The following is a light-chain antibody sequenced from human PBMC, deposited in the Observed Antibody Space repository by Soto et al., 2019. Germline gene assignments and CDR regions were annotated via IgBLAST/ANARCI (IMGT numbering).Light chain of an antibody. CDR3: QSYDSSLSGYV. CDR1: SSNIGASYD. CDR2: GSG. V-gene: IGLV1-40*01. J-gene: IGLJ1*01. Sequence: QSVLTQPPSVSGAPGQRVTISCAGSSSNIGASYDVHCYRQLPGTAPKVVIYGSGNRPSGVPDRFSGSKSGTSASLAIAGLQAEDEADYYCQSYDSSLSGYVFGTGTKVTVL.